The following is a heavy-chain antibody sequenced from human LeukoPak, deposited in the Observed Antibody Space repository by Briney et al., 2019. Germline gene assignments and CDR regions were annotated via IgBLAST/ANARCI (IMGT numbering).Heavy chain of an antibody. V-gene: IGHV3-21*01. CDR2: ISSSSTYI. CDR3: ARPADYYGSSGYYYGYFDY. J-gene: IGHJ4*02. CDR1: GFTFSNAW. Sequence: PGGSLRLSCAASGFTFSNAWMSWVRQAPGKGPEWVSCISSSSTYINYADSVKGRFTISRDNAKNSLHLQMNSLRAEDTAVYYCARPADYYGSSGYYYGYFDYWGQGTLVTVSS. D-gene: IGHD3-22*01.